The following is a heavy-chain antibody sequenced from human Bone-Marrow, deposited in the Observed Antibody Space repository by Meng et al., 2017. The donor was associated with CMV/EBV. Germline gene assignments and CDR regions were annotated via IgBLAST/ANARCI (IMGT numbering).Heavy chain of an antibody. CDR2: INPNSGGT. Sequence: ASAKVSCKASGYTFTGDYMHWVRQAPGQGLEWMGWINPNSGGTNYAQKFQGRVTMTRDTSISTAYMELSRLRSDDTAVYYRAIYCSSTSCYDYWGQGTLVTVSS. CDR1: GYTFTGDY. CDR3: AIYCSSTSCYDY. V-gene: IGHV1-2*02. J-gene: IGHJ4*02. D-gene: IGHD2-2*01.